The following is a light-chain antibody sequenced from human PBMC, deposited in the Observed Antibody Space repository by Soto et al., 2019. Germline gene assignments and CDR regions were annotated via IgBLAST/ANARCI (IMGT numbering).Light chain of an antibody. Sequence: EIVLTQSPATLSLSPGERATLSCRASQSVSSYLAWYQQKPGQAPRLLICDASSRATGIPARFSGSGSGTDFTLTISSLEPEDFAVYYCQQRSNWYTFGQGTKLEIK. CDR2: DAS. V-gene: IGKV3-11*01. J-gene: IGKJ2*01. CDR3: QQRSNWYT. CDR1: QSVSSY.